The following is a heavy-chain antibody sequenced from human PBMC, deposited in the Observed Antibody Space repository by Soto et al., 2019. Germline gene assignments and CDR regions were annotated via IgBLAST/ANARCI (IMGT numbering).Heavy chain of an antibody. CDR3: TRGPRSTSTGTGAF. D-gene: IGHD1-1*01. CDR2: INDDGSST. J-gene: IGHJ4*02. CDR1: GFTFSMYW. Sequence: SCAASGFTFSMYWMHWVRQVPGKGPEWVSRINDDGSSTNYADSVKGRFTISRDNAKNTLYLQMNDLRAEDTAVYYCTRGPRSTSTGTGAFWGQGTLVTV. V-gene: IGHV3-74*01.